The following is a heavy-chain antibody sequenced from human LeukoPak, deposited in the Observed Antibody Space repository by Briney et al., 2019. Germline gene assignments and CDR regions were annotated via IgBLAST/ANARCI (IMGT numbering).Heavy chain of an antibody. CDR1: GFPFSSYA. V-gene: IGHV3-64*01. CDR3: ARSSIVVVSILDY. CDR2: ISSNGGSS. J-gene: IGHJ4*02. D-gene: IGHD2-2*01. Sequence: PGGSLRLSCAASGFPFSSYAMHWVRQAPGKGLEYVSAISSNGGSSSYANSVKGRFTISRDNFKNTLYLQMGSLRAEDMAVYYCARSSIVVVSILDYWGQGTLDTVSS.